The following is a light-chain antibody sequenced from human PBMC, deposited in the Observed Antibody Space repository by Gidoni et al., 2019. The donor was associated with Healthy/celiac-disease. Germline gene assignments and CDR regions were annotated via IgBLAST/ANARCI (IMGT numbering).Light chain of an antibody. CDR2: KAS. CDR3: QQYNSYRT. V-gene: IGKV1-5*03. CDR1: QSISSW. J-gene: IGKJ1*01. Sequence: ITCRASQSISSWLAWYQQKPGKAPKLLIYKASSLESGVPSRFSGSGSGTEFTLTISSLQPDDFATYNCQQYNSYRTFGQGTKVEIK.